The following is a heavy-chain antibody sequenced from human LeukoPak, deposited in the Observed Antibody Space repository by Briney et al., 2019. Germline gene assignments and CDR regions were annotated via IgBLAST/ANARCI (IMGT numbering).Heavy chain of an antibody. CDR1: GFTFSSYE. Sequence: GGSLRLSCAASGFTFSSYEMNWVRQAPGKGLEWVSYISSSGSTIYYADSVKGRFTISRDNAKNSLYLQMNSLRAEDTAVYYCARDHPIAGVTWDYWGQGTLVTVSS. CDR3: ARDHPIAGVTWDY. D-gene: IGHD6-13*01. J-gene: IGHJ4*02. CDR2: ISSSGSTI. V-gene: IGHV3-48*03.